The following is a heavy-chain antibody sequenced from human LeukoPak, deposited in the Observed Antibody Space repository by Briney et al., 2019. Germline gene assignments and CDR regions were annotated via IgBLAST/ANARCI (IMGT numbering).Heavy chain of an antibody. Sequence: ASVKVSCKASGYTFTSYDINWVRQATGQGLEWMGWMNPNSGNTGYAQKFQGRVTMNRNTSISTAYMELSSLRSEDTAVYYCARGLDIVVVPAAISQNYYYYYMDVWGKGTTVTVSS. CDR2: MNPNSGNT. CDR1: GYTFTSYD. V-gene: IGHV1-8*01. D-gene: IGHD2-2*03. CDR3: ARGLDIVVVPAAISQNYYYYYMDV. J-gene: IGHJ6*03.